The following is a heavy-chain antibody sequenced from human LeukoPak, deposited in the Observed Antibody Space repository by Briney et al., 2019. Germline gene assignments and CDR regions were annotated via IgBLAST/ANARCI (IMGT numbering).Heavy chain of an antibody. CDR1: GLTFSNFA. Sequence: GGCLRLSCAASGLTFSNFAMTWVRQTPGKGLEWVSALSASGGGTFYAPSVKGRFTISRDNSKNTVSLQMNSLRAEDTALYYCATVLHTSMTTWAAFDTWGQGTMATVSS. D-gene: IGHD5-18*01. CDR3: ATVLHTSMTTWAAFDT. V-gene: IGHV3-23*01. CDR2: LSASGGGT. J-gene: IGHJ3*02.